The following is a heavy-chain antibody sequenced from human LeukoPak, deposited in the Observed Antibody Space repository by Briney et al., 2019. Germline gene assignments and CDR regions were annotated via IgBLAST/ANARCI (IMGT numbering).Heavy chain of an antibody. CDR3: AGLGGPYYFFFLYIDG. Sequence: GGSLRLSCAASGFTLDDHGMSWVRQAPGKGLEWVSGINWNGDGTGYADSVKGRFTISRDNAKNSLYLQMNSLRAEDTAFYCAGLGGPYYFFFLYIDGLGKGTTVTVSS. J-gene: IGHJ6*03. CDR1: GFTLDDHG. V-gene: IGHV3-20*04. CDR2: INWNGDGT. D-gene: IGHD2/OR15-2a*01.